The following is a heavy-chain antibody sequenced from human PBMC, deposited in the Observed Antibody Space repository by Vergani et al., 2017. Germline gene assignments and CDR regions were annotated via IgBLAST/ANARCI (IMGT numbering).Heavy chain of an antibody. Sequence: EVQLLESGGGLVQPGGSLRLSCAASGFTFSTYAMSWVRQPPGKGVEWVSAISGRGGSPDYADSVKGRFPISRDNSKNTLYLQMNSLVAEATAVYYCATFAAAGTGEGIDYWGQGTLVTVSS. CDR1: GFTFSTYA. J-gene: IGHJ4*02. CDR2: ISGRGGSP. V-gene: IGHV3-23*01. CDR3: ATFAAAGTGEGIDY. D-gene: IGHD6-13*01.